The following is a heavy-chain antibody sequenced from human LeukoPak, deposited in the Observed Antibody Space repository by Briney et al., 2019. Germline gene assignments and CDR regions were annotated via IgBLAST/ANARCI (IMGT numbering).Heavy chain of an antibody. CDR2: IIPIFGTA. CDR3: ASEVPAAMRNWFDP. CDR1: GGTFSSYA. V-gene: IGHV1-69*01. J-gene: IGHJ5*02. Sequence: ASVKVSCKASGGTFSSYAISWVRQAPGQGLEWMGGIIPIFGTANYAQKFQGRVTITADESTSTAYIELSSLRSEDTAVYYCASEVPAAMRNWFDPWGQGTLVTVSS. D-gene: IGHD2-2*01.